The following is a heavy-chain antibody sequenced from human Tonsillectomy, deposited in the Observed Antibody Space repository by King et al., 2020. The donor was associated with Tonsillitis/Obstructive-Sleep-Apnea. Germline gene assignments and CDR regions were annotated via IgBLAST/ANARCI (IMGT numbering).Heavy chain of an antibody. V-gene: IGHV3-9*01. J-gene: IGHJ4*02. Sequence: EVQLVESGGGLVQPGRSLRLSCAASGFTFDDYAMHWVRQVPGKGLEWVSGISWNSGSIVYADSVKGRFTISRDNAKNSLYLQMNSLRAEDTALYYCAKDIGTYSYGYSGFDYWGQGTLVTVSS. CDR3: AKDIGTYSYGYSGFDY. CDR1: GFTFDDYA. D-gene: IGHD5-18*01. CDR2: ISWNSGSI.